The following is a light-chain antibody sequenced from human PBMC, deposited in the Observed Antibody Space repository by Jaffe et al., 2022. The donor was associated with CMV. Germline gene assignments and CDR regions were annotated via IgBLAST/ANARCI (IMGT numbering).Light chain of an antibody. CDR1: SLRKNY. V-gene: IGLV3-19*01. CDR2: GKN. Sequence: SSELTQDPAVSVALGQTVRITCQGDSLRKNYVSWYQQKPGQAPVLVIYGKNIRPSGIPDRFSGSGSGDKASLTITGAQAEDEADYYCNYRDSSGNPHHVFGTGTKVTVL. J-gene: IGLJ1*01. CDR3: NYRDSSGNPHHV.